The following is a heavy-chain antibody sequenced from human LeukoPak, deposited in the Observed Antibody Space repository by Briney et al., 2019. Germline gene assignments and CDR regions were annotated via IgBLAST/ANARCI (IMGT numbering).Heavy chain of an antibody. V-gene: IGHV4-61*01. J-gene: IGHJ4*02. Sequence: PSETLSLTCTVSGGSVSSENYYWSWIRQPPGKGLEWIAYIYYTGSTNYNPSLKSRVTISVDTSKNQFSLKLSSVTAADTAVYYCARAPVDCGGDCYGPFDYWGQGTLVTVSS. CDR1: GGSVSSENYY. D-gene: IGHD2-21*02. CDR2: IYYTGST. CDR3: ARAPVDCGGDCYGPFDY.